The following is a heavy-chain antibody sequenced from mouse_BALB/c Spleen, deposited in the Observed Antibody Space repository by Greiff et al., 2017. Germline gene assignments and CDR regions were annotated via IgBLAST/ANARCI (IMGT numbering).Heavy chain of an antibody. V-gene: IGHV5-6-5*01. CDR1: GFTFSSYA. CDR3: ARGWGMIPFAY. Sequence: EVQRVESGGGLVKPGGSLKLSCAASGFTFSSYAMSWVRQTPEKRLEWVASISSGGSTYYPDSVKGRFTISRDNARNILYLQMSSLRSEDTAMYYCARGWGMIPFAYWGQGTLVTVSA. CDR2: ISSGGST. D-gene: IGHD2-4*01. J-gene: IGHJ3*01.